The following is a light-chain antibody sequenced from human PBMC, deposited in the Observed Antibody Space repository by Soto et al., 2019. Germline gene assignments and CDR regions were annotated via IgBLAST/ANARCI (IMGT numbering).Light chain of an antibody. CDR2: SAS. V-gene: IGKV3-15*01. Sequence: EIAMTQSPATLSVSPGERATLSCRASQSISTELAWYQQIPGQPPRLLIYSASTRATGVPARFTGSGSGSDFTLTRGGLQFEVCAIYYCQQGHNCPLPFGQGTGLE. J-gene: IGKJ2*01. CDR1: QSISTE. CDR3: QQGHNCPLP.